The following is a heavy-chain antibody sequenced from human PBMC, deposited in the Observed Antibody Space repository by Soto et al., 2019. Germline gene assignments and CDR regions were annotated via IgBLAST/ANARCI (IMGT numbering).Heavy chain of an antibody. D-gene: IGHD6-13*01. V-gene: IGHV4-39*01. CDR2: IYYSGST. J-gene: IGHJ4*02. CDR3: ARQSIAAAGPFDY. Sequence: SETLSLTCTVSGGSISSGDYYWSWIRQSPGKGLEWIGCIYYSGSTYYNPSLKSRVPISVDTSKNQFSLKLSSVTAADTAVYYCARQSIAAAGPFDYWGQGTLVTVSS. CDR1: GGSISSGDYY.